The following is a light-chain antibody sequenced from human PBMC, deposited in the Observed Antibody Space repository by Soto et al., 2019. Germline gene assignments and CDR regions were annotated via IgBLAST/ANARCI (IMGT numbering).Light chain of an antibody. Sequence: QAVVTQPPSVSGAPGQRVTISCTGSSSNIGAGYGVHWYQQLPGTAPKLLIYGNSNRPSGVPDRFSGSKSGTSASLAITGLRAEDEADYYCQSYDSSLSGWVFGGGTKVTVL. J-gene: IGLJ3*02. CDR3: QSYDSSLSGWV. CDR2: GNS. V-gene: IGLV1-40*01. CDR1: SSNIGAGYG.